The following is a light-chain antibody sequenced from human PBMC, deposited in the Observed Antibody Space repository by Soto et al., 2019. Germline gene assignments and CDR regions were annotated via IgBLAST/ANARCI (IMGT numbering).Light chain of an antibody. J-gene: IGLJ1*01. V-gene: IGLV1-44*01. Sequence: QSVLTQPPSVSGTLGQGVTISCSGSTSNIGENTVGWFQQLPGTAPKVLIYVNDKRPSGVPDRFSGSKSGTSAYLAISGLQSEDEADYYCAAWDGSLSGHVFVAGTMVTVL. CDR1: TSNIGENT. CDR2: VND. CDR3: AAWDGSLSGHV.